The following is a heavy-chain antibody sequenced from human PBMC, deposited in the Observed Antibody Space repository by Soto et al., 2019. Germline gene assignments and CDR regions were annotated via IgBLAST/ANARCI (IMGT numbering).Heavy chain of an antibody. D-gene: IGHD6-19*01. CDR1: GGSISSSSYY. Sequence: QLHLQESGPGLVKPSETLSLTCTVSGGSISSSSYYWGWIRQPPVKGLEWIGSIYYTGITHYNPSLKSRATISLDTSKNQFSLNLNSVTATDTAVYYCARPARQDTVAGNYWGQGPLVTVSS. J-gene: IGHJ4*02. CDR2: IYYTGIT. CDR3: ARPARQDTVAGNY. V-gene: IGHV4-39*01.